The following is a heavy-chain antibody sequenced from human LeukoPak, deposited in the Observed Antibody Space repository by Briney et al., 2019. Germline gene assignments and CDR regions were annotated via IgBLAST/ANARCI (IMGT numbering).Heavy chain of an antibody. D-gene: IGHD1-26*01. Sequence: GGSLRLSCAASGFTFSSYWMTWVRQAPGKGLEWVGFIRSKPYGGTTEYAASVKGRFTISRDDSRSIAYLQMNSLKTEDTAVYHCASRSGRQWLPYFDYWGQGTLVTVSS. CDR2: IRSKPYGGTT. V-gene: IGHV3-49*04. CDR1: GFTFSSYW. J-gene: IGHJ4*02. CDR3: ASRSGRQWLPYFDY.